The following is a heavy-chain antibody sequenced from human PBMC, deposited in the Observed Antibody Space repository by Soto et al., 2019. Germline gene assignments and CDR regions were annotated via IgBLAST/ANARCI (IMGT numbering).Heavy chain of an antibody. J-gene: IGHJ4*03. Sequence: QVHLVQSGAEVKKPGSSVKVSCQASGGPFSNYALSWVRQAPGHGLEWMGGIIPISGTTDYEQKFQARVTITADESTNTAYMELSSLRADDTAVYYCARLPSVLPVVDMWGQGTLVTVSS. CDR1: GGPFSNYA. CDR3: ARLPSVLPVVDM. CDR2: IIPISGTT. V-gene: IGHV1-69*01. D-gene: IGHD2-15*01.